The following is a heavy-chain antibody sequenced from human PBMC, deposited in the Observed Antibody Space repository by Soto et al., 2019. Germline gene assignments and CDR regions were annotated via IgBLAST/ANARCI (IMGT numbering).Heavy chain of an antibody. CDR1: GFSLSTSGVG. J-gene: IGHJ3*02. CDR2: IYWDDDK. V-gene: IGHV2-5*02. CDR3: AHSLPYPYAFAI. Sequence: QITLKESGPTLVKPTQTLTLTCTFSGFSLSTSGVGVGWIRQPPGKALEWLALIYWDDDKRYSPSLKSRLTITKDTSTNRVVLTMTNMDPVDTATYYCAHSLPYPYAFAIWGQGTMVTVSS.